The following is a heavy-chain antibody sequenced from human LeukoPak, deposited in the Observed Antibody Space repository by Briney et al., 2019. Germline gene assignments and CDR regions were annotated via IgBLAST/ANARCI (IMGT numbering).Heavy chain of an antibody. J-gene: IGHJ6*03. CDR2: INPNSGGT. V-gene: IGHV1-2*02. CDR3: ARGSAAAGFYYYYYMDV. Sequence: ASVKVSCKASGYTFTGYYMHWVRQAPGQGLEWMGWINPNSGGTNYAQEFQGRVTMTRDTSISTAYMELSRLRSDDTAVYYCARGSAAAGFYYYYYMDVWGKGTTVTVSS. D-gene: IGHD6-13*01. CDR1: GYTFTGYY.